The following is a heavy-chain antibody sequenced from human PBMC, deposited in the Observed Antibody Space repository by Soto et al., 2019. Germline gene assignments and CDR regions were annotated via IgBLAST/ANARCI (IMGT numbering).Heavy chain of an antibody. J-gene: IGHJ4*02. CDR2: IKEDGSEK. V-gene: IGHV3-7*01. D-gene: IGHD6-19*01. CDR3: ARDRLARGIPVAGRIDY. Sequence: TGGSLRLSWAASGCTFSSYWMSWIRQAPGKGLEWLANIKEDGSEKYYVDSVKGRFTISRDDADNSLYLQMNSLRVEDTAVYYCARDRLARGIPVAGRIDYWGQGALVTVSS. CDR1: GCTFSSYW.